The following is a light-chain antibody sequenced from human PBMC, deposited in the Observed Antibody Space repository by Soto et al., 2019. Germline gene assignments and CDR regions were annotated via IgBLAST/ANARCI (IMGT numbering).Light chain of an antibody. CDR2: KAS. V-gene: IGKV1-5*03. Sequence: DIQMTQSPSTLSAFVGDRVTITCRASQTIDSWLAWYQQRPGKPPNLLIYKASTLASGVTSRFSGSGSGTEFNLTCSSLQPDDCATYYRKKYPIHSRQFGHGTKVEI. CDR1: QTIDSW. J-gene: IGKJ1*01. CDR3: KKYPIHSRQ.